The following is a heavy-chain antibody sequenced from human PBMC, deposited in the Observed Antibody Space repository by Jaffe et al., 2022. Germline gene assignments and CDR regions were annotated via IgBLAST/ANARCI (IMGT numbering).Heavy chain of an antibody. J-gene: IGHJ6*03. Sequence: QVQLVQSGSELKKPGASVKVSCKASGYTFTSYAMNWVRQAPGQGLEWMGWINTNTGNPTYAQGFTGRFVFSLDTSVSTAYLQISSLKAEDTAVYYCARDGYSSSWYSDYYYYYYMDVWGKGTTVTVSS. CDR1: GYTFTSYA. V-gene: IGHV7-4-1*02. CDR3: ARDGYSSSWYSDYYYYYYMDV. D-gene: IGHD6-13*01. CDR2: INTNTGNP.